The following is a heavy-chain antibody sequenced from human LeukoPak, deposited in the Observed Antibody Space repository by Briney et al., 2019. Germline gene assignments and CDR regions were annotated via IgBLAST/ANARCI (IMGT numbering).Heavy chain of an antibody. D-gene: IGHD5-24*01. V-gene: IGHV3-21*01. CDR3: AREMAAGTFDY. CDR2: ISSSSNYI. CDR1: GFTFSSYS. Sequence: GGSLRLSCAASGFTFSSYSMNWVRQAPGKGLEWVSSISSSSNYIYYADSVKGRLTISRDNAKNSLYLQMNSLGAEDTAVDFCAREMAAGTFDYWGQGALVTVSS. J-gene: IGHJ4*02.